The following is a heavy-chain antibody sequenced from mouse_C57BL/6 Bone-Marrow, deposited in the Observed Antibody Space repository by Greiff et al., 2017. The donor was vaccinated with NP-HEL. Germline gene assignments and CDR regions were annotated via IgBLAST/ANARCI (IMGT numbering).Heavy chain of an antibody. J-gene: IGHJ3*01. D-gene: IGHD2-1*01. CDR3: AGAGNRAY. CDR1: GYTFTSYW. V-gene: IGHV1-50*01. Sequence: QVQLQQPGAELVKPGASVKLSCKASGYTFTSYWMQWVKQRPGQGLEWIGEIDPSDSYTNYNQKFKGKATLTVDTSSSTAYMQLSSLPSEDSAVYYCAGAGNRAYWGKGTLVTVSA. CDR2: IDPSDSYT.